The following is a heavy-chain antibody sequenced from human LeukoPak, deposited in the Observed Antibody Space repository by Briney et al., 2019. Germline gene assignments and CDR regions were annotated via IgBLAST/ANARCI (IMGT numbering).Heavy chain of an antibody. CDR3: ARVRGDAVHGYNIGFGYLDY. CDR2: VFHRGRT. V-gene: IGHV4-59*01. Sequence: SETLSLTCTVSGGSFSGFFWNWIRQPPGKGLEWIGFVFHRGRTDYNPSLKSRVIISADTSNNQFSLRLTSVTAADTAVYYCARVRGDAVHGYNIGFGYLDYWGQGALGIFSA. D-gene: IGHD5-24*01. CDR1: GGSFSGFF. J-gene: IGHJ4*02.